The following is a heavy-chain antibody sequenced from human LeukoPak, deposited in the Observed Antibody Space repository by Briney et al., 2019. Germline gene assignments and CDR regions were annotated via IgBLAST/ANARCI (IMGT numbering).Heavy chain of an antibody. D-gene: IGHD5-18*01. V-gene: IGHV1-24*01. J-gene: IGHJ4*02. CDR2: FDPEDGET. Sequence: ASVKVSCKVSGYTLTELSMHWVRQAPGKGLEWMGGFDPEDGETIYAQKFQGRVTMTEDTSTDTAYMELSSLRPEDTAVYYCATNGGYSYGLTFDYWGQGTLVTVSS. CDR1: GYTLTELS. CDR3: ATNGGYSYGLTFDY.